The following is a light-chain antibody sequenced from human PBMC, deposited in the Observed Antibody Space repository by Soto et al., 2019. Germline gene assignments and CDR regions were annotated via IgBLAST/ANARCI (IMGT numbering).Light chain of an antibody. V-gene: IGKV1-5*01. CDR3: QHYNSYSEA. J-gene: IGKJ1*01. Sequence: EIQMTQSPSTLSASVGAIVTITCRASQSISSWLAWYQHKPGRAPKLLIYDASSLKSGVPSRFSGSGSGTEFTLTISSLQPDDFATYYCQHYNSYSEAFGQGTKVDIK. CDR1: QSISSW. CDR2: DAS.